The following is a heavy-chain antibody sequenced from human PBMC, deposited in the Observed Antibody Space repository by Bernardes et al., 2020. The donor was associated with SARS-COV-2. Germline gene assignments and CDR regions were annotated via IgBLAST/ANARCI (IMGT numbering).Heavy chain of an antibody. CDR2: IYFTGRT. CDR3: ARGYAYYYDTTGNYPYVSFDV. Sequence: SETLPLTCSVSGDSITSNYWGWIRQPPGKGLEWIGDIYFTGRTNYNPSLKSRVTISVATSKKVFSLNLRSVAAADTAVYYCARGYAYYYDTTGNYPYVSFDVWGQGTTVTVSS. V-gene: IGHV4-59*01. D-gene: IGHD3-22*01. J-gene: IGHJ3*01. CDR1: GDSITSNY.